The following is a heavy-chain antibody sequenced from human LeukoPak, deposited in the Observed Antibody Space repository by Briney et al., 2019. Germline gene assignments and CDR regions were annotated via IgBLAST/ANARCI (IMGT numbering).Heavy chain of an antibody. J-gene: IGHJ4*02. CDR2: ISWNSGSI. Sequence: GGSLRLSCAASGFTFDDYAMHWVRQAPGKGLEWVSGISWNSGSIGYADSVKGRFTISRDNAKNSLYLQMNSLGAEDTALYYCAKDISPGIAVAGTPYYFDYWGQGTLVTVSS. V-gene: IGHV3-9*01. CDR1: GFTFDDYA. CDR3: AKDISPGIAVAGTPYYFDY. D-gene: IGHD6-19*01.